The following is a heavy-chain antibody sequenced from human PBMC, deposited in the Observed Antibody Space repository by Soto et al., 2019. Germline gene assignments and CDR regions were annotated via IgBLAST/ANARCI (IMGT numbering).Heavy chain of an antibody. CDR3: ARDPRNLGLDP. Sequence: PGGSLRLSCAASGFTFSSYSMNWVRQAPGKGLEWVSYISSSSSTIYYADSVKGRFTISRDNAKNSLYLQMNSLRAEDTAVYYCARDPRNLGLDPWGLGTLVTVSS. J-gene: IGHJ5*02. V-gene: IGHV3-48*01. CDR1: GFTFSSYS. D-gene: IGHD4-4*01. CDR2: ISSSSSTI.